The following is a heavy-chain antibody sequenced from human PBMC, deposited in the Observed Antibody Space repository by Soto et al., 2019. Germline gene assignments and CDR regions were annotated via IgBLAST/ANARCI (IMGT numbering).Heavy chain of an antibody. Sequence: EVQLEESGGGLVQPGGSLRLSCAASGFTLSMYWMHWVRQVPGKGLLWVSRVSGDGSDKNYADSVKGRFTISRDNAKNTLYLEMNSLGAEDSAVYYCGRALGYARGAAYWGRGTLVTVSS. CDR1: GFTLSMYW. J-gene: IGHJ4*02. CDR3: GRALGYARGAAY. D-gene: IGHD2-2*01. CDR2: VSGDGSDK. V-gene: IGHV3-74*01.